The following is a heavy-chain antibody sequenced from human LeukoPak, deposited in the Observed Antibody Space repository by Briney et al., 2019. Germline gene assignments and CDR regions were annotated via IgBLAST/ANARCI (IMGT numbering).Heavy chain of an antibody. D-gene: IGHD3-22*01. CDR2: IYSGGST. CDR3: ARGNSYYDSSGYYPTTGAFDI. V-gene: IGHV3-53*01. Sequence: GGSLRLSCAASGFTVSSNYMNWVRQAPGKGLEWVSVIYSGGSTYYADSVKGRFTISRDNSKNTLYLQMNSLRAEDTAVYYCARGNSYYDSSGYYPTTGAFDIWGQGTMVTVSS. CDR1: GFTVSSNY. J-gene: IGHJ3*02.